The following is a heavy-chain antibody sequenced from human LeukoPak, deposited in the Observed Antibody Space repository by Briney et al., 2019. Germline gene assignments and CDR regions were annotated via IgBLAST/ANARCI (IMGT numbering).Heavy chain of an antibody. V-gene: IGHV4-39*01. CDR3: AGSSSPYYFDY. CDR2: IYYSGST. J-gene: IGHJ4*02. Sequence: SETLSLTCTVSGGSVSTNKYYWAWIRQPPGKGLEWIANIYYSGSTYYNPSLKSRVTISVDTSKNQFSLKLSSVTAADTAVYYCAGSSSPYYFDYWGQGTLVTVSS. CDR1: GGSVSTNKYY. D-gene: IGHD6-13*01.